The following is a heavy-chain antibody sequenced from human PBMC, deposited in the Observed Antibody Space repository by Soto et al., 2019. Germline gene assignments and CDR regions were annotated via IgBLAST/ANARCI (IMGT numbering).Heavy chain of an antibody. CDR3: ARHGWIAAAGKGRGNWFDP. D-gene: IGHD6-13*01. J-gene: IGHJ5*02. CDR2: IYPGDFDT. Sequence: EVQLVQSGAEVKKPGESLKISCKGSGYSFTSYWIGWVRQMPGKGLEWMGIIYPGDFDTRYSPSFQGQVTISADKSISTAYLQWSSLKASDTAMYYCARHGWIAAAGKGRGNWFDPWGQGTLVTVSS. CDR1: GYSFTSYW. V-gene: IGHV5-51*01.